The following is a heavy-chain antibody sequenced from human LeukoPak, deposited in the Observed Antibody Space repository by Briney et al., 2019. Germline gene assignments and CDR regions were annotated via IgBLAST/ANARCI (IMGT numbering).Heavy chain of an antibody. D-gene: IGHD5-18*01. V-gene: IGHV3-33*06. Sequence: GGSLRLSCAASGFTFSSYGMHWVRQAPGKGLEWVAVIWYDGSNEYYADSVKGRFTISRDNSKNTLYLQMNSLRAEDTAVYYCEKDLYSYGPDAFDIWGQGTMVTVSS. CDR3: EKDLYSYGPDAFDI. CDR2: IWYDGSNE. J-gene: IGHJ3*02. CDR1: GFTFSSYG.